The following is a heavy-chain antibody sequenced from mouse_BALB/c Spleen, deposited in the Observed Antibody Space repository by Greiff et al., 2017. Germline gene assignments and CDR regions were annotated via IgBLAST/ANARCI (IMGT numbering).Heavy chain of an antibody. V-gene: IGHV5-6-5*01. CDR2: ISSGGST. CDR1: GFTFSSYA. CDR3: ARGVEFTGYAMDY. Sequence: EVQGVESGGGLVKPGGSLKLSCAASGFTFSSYAMSWVRQTPEKRLEWVASISSGGSTYYPDSVKGRFTSSRDNARNILYLQMSSRRSEDTAMYYCARGVEFTGYAMDYWGQGTSVTVSS. J-gene: IGHJ4*01.